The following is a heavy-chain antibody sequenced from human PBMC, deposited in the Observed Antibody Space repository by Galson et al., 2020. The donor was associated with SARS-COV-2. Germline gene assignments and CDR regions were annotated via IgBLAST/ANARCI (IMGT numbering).Heavy chain of an antibody. CDR2: MNPNSGNT. J-gene: IGHJ6*02. Sequence: ASVKVSCKASGYTFTSYDINWVRQATGQGLEWMGWMNPNSGNTGYAQQFQGRVTMTRNTSISTAYMELSSLRSEDTAVYYCARLLRYFDWLSNLGYYYGMDVWGQGTTVTVSS. CDR3: ARLLRYFDWLSNLGYYYGMDV. CDR1: GYTFTSYD. V-gene: IGHV1-8*02. D-gene: IGHD3-9*01.